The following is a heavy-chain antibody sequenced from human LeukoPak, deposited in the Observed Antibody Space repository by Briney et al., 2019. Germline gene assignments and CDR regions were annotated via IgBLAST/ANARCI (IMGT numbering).Heavy chain of an antibody. CDR2: VKKDVDEK. CDR3: ARPVGATAAFDI. Sequence: PGGSLRLSCAASGFTFSSHWMTWVRQAPGKGLEWVASVKKDVDEKYYVDSVKGRFTISRDNAKNSLYLHMNSLRAEDTAVYYCARPVGATAAFDIWGQGTMVTVSS. V-gene: IGHV3-7*01. J-gene: IGHJ3*02. D-gene: IGHD1-26*01. CDR1: GFTFSSHW.